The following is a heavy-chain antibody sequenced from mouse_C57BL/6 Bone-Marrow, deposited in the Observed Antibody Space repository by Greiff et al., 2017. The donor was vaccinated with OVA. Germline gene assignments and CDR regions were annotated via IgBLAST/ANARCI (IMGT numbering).Heavy chain of an antibody. Sequence: VQGVESGAELVKPGASVKLSCKASGYTFTSYWMQWVKQRPGQGLEWIGEIDPSDSYTNYNQKFKGKATLTVDTSSSTAYMQLSSLTSEDSAVYYCAREVATTPYYAMDYWGQGTSVTVSS. CDR1: GYTFTSYW. CDR3: AREVATTPYYAMDY. CDR2: IDPSDSYT. V-gene: IGHV1-50*01. J-gene: IGHJ4*01. D-gene: IGHD1-1*01.